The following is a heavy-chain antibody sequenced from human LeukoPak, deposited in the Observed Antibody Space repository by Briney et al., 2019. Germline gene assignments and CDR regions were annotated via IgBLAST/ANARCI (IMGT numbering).Heavy chain of an antibody. CDR3: ARDPLERLQNWFDP. CDR1: GYTFTSYG. J-gene: IGHJ5*02. Sequence: ASVKVSCKASGYTFTSYGISWVRQAPGQGLEWMGWISAYNGNTNYAQKLQGRVTMTTDTSTSTAYMELSSLRSEDTAVYYCARDPLERLQNWFDPWGQGTLVTVSS. CDR2: ISAYNGNT. V-gene: IGHV1-18*01. D-gene: IGHD3-3*01.